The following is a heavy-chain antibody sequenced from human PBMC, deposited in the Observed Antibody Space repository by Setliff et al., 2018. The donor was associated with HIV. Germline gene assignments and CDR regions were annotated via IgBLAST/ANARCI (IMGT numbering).Heavy chain of an antibody. V-gene: IGHV3-21*01. Sequence: GGSLRLSCEASGFTFSTYSMNWVRQAPGKGLEWVSSISSSSRSKYYGDSVKGRFTISRDNSRNTLYLQMNSLRPEDTAVYYCAKVGAWGQGTLVTVSS. J-gene: IGHJ4*02. CDR3: AKVGA. CDR2: ISSSSRSK. CDR1: GFTFSTYS.